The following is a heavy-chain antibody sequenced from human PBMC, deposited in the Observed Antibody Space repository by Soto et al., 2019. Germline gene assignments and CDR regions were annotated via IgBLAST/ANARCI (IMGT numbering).Heavy chain of an antibody. CDR3: ARDSITMVHPGFDP. CDR2: INAGNGNT. V-gene: IGHV1-3*01. D-gene: IGHD3-10*01. J-gene: IGHJ5*02. CDR1: GYTFTSYA. Sequence: QVQLVQSGAEVKKPGASVKVSCKASGYTFTSYAMHWVRQAPGQRLEWMGWINAGNGNTKYSQKFQGRVTITRDTSASTAYMELSSLRSEDTAVYYCARDSITMVHPGFDPWGQGTLVTVSS.